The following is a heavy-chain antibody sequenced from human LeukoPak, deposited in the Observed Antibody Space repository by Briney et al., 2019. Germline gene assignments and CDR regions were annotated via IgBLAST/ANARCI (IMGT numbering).Heavy chain of an antibody. D-gene: IGHD3-10*01. V-gene: IGHV4-39*01. J-gene: IGHJ5*02. CDR3: ARHGIYYYGSGSPPTWFDP. CDR1: GVSISSSNSY. CDR2: IYYSGNT. Sequence: ASETLSLTCTVSGVSISSSNSYWGWIRQPPGKGLEWIGSIYYSGNTYYNPSLKSRVTISVDTSKNQFSLKLSSVTAADTAVYYCARHGIYYYGSGSPPTWFDPWGQGTLVTVSS.